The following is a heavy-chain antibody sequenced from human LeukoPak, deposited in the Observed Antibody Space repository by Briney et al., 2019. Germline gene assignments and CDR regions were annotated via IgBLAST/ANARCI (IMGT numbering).Heavy chain of an antibody. CDR1: GCSISSGGYY. CDR2: IYHSGST. CDR3: AREYCISTSCYWFDP. J-gene: IGHJ5*02. D-gene: IGHD2-2*01. Sequence: SQTLSLTCTVSGCSISSGGYYRSWIRQHPGKGLEWIGYIYHSGSTYYNPSLKSRVTISVDTSKNQFSLKLSSVTAADTAVYYCAREYCISTSCYWFDPWGQGTLVTVSS. V-gene: IGHV4-31*03.